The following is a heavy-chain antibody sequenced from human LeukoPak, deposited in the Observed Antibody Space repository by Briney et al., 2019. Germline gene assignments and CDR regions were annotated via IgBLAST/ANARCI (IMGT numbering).Heavy chain of an antibody. J-gene: IGHJ3*02. D-gene: IGHD3-3*01. CDR3: AREGRYYDFWSGSRDAFDI. Sequence: SQTLSLTCTVSGGSISSYYWSWIRQPPGKGLEWIGYIYYSGSTNYNPSLKSRVTISVDTSKNQFSLKLSSVTAADTAVYYCAREGRYYDFWSGSRDAFDIWGQGTMVTVSS. CDR1: GGSISSYY. V-gene: IGHV4-59*01. CDR2: IYYSGST.